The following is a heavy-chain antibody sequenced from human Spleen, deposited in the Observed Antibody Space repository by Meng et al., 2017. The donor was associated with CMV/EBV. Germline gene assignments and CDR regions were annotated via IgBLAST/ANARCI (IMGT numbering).Heavy chain of an antibody. CDR3: AREPGNAGSPFDY. CDR2: IKQDGSEK. V-gene: IGHV3-7*01. D-gene: IGHD1-1*01. Sequence: GGSLRLSCAASGFTFSSYWMSWVRQAPGKGLEWVANIKQDGSEKYYVDSVKGRFTISRDNAKNSLYLQMNSLRAEDTAVYYCAREPGNAGSPFDYWGQGTLVTVSS. CDR1: GFTFSSYW. J-gene: IGHJ4*02.